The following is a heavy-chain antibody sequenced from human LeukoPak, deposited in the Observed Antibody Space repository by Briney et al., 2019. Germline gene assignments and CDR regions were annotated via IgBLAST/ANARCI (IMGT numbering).Heavy chain of an antibody. CDR2: ISAYNGNT. V-gene: IGHV1-18*01. D-gene: IGHD3-9*01. Sequence: ASVKVSCKASGYTFTSYGISWVRQAPGQGLEWLGWISAYNGNTNYAQKLQGRVTMTTETSTSTAYMELRSLRSDDTAVYYCARDMRYLYWLLETWDYWGQGTLVTVSS. J-gene: IGHJ4*02. CDR3: ARDMRYLYWLLETWDY. CDR1: GYTFTSYG.